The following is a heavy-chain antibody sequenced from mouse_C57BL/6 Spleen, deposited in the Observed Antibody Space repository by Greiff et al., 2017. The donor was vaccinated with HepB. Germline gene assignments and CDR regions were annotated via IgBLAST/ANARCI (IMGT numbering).Heavy chain of an antibody. CDR1: GYTFTDYE. CDR3: TRACYDVYWYFDV. Sequence: QVQLQQSGAELVRPGASVTLSCKASGYTFTDYEMHWVKQTPVHGLEWIGAIDPETGGTAYTHKFKGKAILTADKSSSTAYMELRSLTSEDSAVYYCTRACYDVYWYFDVGGTGTTVTVSS. CDR2: IDPETGGT. V-gene: IGHV1-15*01. D-gene: IGHD2-12*01. J-gene: IGHJ1*03.